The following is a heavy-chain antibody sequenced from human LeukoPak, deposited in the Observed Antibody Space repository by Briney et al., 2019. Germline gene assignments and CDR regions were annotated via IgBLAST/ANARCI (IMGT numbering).Heavy chain of an antibody. D-gene: IGHD1-14*01. Sequence: GGSLRLSCVASGFTFRNSDMHWVRLAAGRGLEWVAVISSGGDIKFYTESVKGRFTISRDNPKDTLYLEMNTLRVDDTAVYWCARDYRSGAPDYFDAWGQGTLVTVSS. CDR1: GFTFRNSD. V-gene: IGHV3-30-3*01. CDR2: ISSGGDIK. CDR3: ARDYRSGAPDYFDA. J-gene: IGHJ4*02.